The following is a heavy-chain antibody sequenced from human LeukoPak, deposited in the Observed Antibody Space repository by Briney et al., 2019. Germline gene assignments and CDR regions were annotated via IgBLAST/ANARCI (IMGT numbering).Heavy chain of an antibody. V-gene: IGHV1-2*02. J-gene: IGHJ4*02. CDR1: GYTFTGYY. CDR3: ARAKSTMGHCSGGSCYSDY. Sequence: ASVKVSCKASGYTFTGYYMHWARQAPGQGLEWMGWINPNSGGTNYAQKFQGRVTMTRDTSISTAYMELSRLRSDDTAVYYCARAKSTMGHCSGGSCYSDYWGQGTLVTVSS. D-gene: IGHD2-15*01. CDR2: INPNSGGT.